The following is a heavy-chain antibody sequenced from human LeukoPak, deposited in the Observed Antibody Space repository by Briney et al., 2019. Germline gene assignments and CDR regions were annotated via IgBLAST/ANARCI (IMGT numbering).Heavy chain of an antibody. Sequence: SETLSLTCTVSGGSVSSGSYYRNWIRQPPGKGLEWIGYISYSGSTNYNPSLKSRVTISVDTSKNQFSLKLSSVTAADTAVYYCAKKGGATSGNWFDPWGQGTLVTVSS. CDR1: GGSVSSGSYY. CDR2: ISYSGST. V-gene: IGHV4-61*01. D-gene: IGHD5-12*01. CDR3: AKKGGATSGNWFDP. J-gene: IGHJ5*02.